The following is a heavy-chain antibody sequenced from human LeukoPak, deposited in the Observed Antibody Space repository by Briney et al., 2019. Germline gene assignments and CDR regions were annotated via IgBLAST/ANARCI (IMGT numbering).Heavy chain of an antibody. CDR1: GDSISTYY. V-gene: IGHV4-59*01. Sequence: PSETLSLTCTVSGDSISTYYWSWIRQPPGKGLEWIGYMYYSGSTNYNPSFKSRVTISLDTPKNQFSLRLNSVTAADTAVYYCARGVAGYGPYDYWGQGTLVTVSS. J-gene: IGHJ4*02. CDR2: MYYSGST. CDR3: ARGVAGYGPYDY. D-gene: IGHD5-12*01.